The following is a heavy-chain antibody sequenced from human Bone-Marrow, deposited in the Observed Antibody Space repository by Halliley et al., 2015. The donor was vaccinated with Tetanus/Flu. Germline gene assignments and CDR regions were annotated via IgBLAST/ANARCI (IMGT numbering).Heavy chain of an antibody. J-gene: IGHJ5*02. V-gene: IGHV5-51*03. CDR2: IYPGDSDT. D-gene: IGHD3-22*01. CDR3: ALQGFHYDRNDYEDWFDP. CDR1: GYSFSSYW. Sequence: QLVQPGAELKKPGESLRISCKGSGYSFSSYWVAWVRQMPGKGLEWMGNIYPGDSDTRYSPSFEGQVTISADKAISAAFLQWSSLKASDTAMYYCALQGFHYDRNDYEDWFDPWGQGTLVIVSA.